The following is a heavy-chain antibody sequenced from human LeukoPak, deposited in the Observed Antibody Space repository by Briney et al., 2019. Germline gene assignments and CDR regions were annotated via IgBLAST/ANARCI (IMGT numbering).Heavy chain of an antibody. V-gene: IGHV4-30-4*08. Sequence: SQTLSLTCTVSGGSISSGDYYWSWIRQPPGKGLEWIGYIYYSGSTYYNPSLKSRVTISVDTSKNQFSLKLSSVTAADTAVYYCAREGAANHDAFDIWGQGTMVTVSS. D-gene: IGHD1-26*01. CDR1: GGSISSGDYY. J-gene: IGHJ3*02. CDR2: IYYSGST. CDR3: AREGAANHDAFDI.